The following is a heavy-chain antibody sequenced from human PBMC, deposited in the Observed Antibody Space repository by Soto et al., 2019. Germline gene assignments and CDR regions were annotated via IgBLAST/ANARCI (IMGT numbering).Heavy chain of an antibody. V-gene: IGHV1-18*01. CDR1: GYTFTSYG. CDR2: ISAYNGNT. CDR3: ARGEGGSGSYYNEGYFDY. D-gene: IGHD3-10*01. Sequence: QVQLVKSGAEVNKPGASVKVSCKASGYTFTSYGISWVRQAPGQGLEWMGWISAYNGNTNYAQKLQGRVTMTTDTSTSTPYMELRSLRSDDTAVYYCARGEGGSGSYYNEGYFDYWGQGTLVTVSS. J-gene: IGHJ4*02.